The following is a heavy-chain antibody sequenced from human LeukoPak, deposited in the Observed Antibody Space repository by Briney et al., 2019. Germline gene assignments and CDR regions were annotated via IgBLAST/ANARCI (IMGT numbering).Heavy chain of an antibody. V-gene: IGHV4-30-4*01. CDR1: GGSISSGDYY. Sequence: PSETLSLTCTVSGGSISSGDYYWSWIRQPPGKGLEWIGYIYYSGSTYYNPSLKSRVTISVDTSKNQFSLNLTSVTAADTAVYYCARYGSGTYPRFDYWGQGILVTVSS. CDR2: IYYSGST. J-gene: IGHJ4*02. D-gene: IGHD3-10*01. CDR3: ARYGSGTYPRFDY.